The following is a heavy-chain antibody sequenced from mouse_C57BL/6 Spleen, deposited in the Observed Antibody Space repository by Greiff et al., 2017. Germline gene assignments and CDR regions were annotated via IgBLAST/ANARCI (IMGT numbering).Heavy chain of an antibody. J-gene: IGHJ4*01. CDR3: ARNYRDAMDD. V-gene: IGHV1-66*01. CDR1: GYSFTSYY. CDR2: IYPGSGNT. Sequence: QVQLKQSGPELVKPGASVKISCKASGYSFTSYYIHWVKQRPGQGLEWIGWIYPGSGNTKYNEKFKGKATLTADTSSSTAYMQLSSVTSEDSAVYYCARNYRDAMDDWGQGTSVTVAT. D-gene: IGHD2-1*01.